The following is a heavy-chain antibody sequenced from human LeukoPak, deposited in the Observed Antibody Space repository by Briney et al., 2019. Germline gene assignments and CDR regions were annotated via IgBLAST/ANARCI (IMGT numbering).Heavy chain of an antibody. CDR3: ARHVRYCSSTSCPGWFDP. CDR1: GYSFTSYW. V-gene: IGHV5-51*01. Sequence: GESLKISCKGSGYSFTSYWIGWVRQMPGKGLEWMGIIYPGDSDTRYSPSFQGQVTISADKSTSTAYLQWSSLKASDTAMYYCARHVRYCSSTSCPGWFDPWGQGTLVTVSS. D-gene: IGHD2-2*01. CDR2: IYPGDSDT. J-gene: IGHJ5*02.